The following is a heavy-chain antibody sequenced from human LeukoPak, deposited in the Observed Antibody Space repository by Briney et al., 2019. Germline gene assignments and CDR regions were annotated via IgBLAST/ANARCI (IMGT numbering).Heavy chain of an antibody. CDR1: GFTFSDKW. D-gene: IGHD1-26*01. CDR2: IKKDGSQK. J-gene: IGHJ5*02. V-gene: IGHV3-7*03. CDR3: ARVGWELLNLHFDP. Sequence: GGSLRLSCVASGFTFSDKWMSWVRQAPGKGPEWVASIKKDGSQKYYVDSVKGRFTISRDNAQNSLYQQMNSLRVEDTAIYSCARVGWELLNLHFDPWGQGTLVTVSS.